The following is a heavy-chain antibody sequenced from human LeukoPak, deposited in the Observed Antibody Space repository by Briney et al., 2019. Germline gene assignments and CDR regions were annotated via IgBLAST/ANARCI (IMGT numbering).Heavy chain of an antibody. CDR2: MHYNERT. J-gene: IGHJ4*02. Sequence: SETLSLTCTVTGGSITSGSYYWGWVRQPPGKGLEWIGSMHYNERTYSNPSLKSRVTISVDTSNNQFSLNLSSVTAADTAVFYCASTYYDILTPSYYFDFWGRGTLVTVSS. CDR3: ASTYYDILTPSYYFDF. CDR1: GGSITSGSYY. V-gene: IGHV4-39*01. D-gene: IGHD3-9*01.